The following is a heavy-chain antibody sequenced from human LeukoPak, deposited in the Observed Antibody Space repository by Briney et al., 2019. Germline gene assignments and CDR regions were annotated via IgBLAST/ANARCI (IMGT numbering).Heavy chain of an antibody. CDR2: INTNTGNP. Sequence: ASVKVSCKASGYTFTSYAMNWVRQAPGQGLEWMGWINTNTGNPTYAQGFTGRFVFSLDTSVSTAYLQISSLKAEDTAVYYCAREGGWVLWFGERNWFDPWGQGTLVTVSS. D-gene: IGHD3-10*01. J-gene: IGHJ5*02. CDR3: AREGGWVLWFGERNWFDP. V-gene: IGHV7-4-1*02. CDR1: GYTFTSYA.